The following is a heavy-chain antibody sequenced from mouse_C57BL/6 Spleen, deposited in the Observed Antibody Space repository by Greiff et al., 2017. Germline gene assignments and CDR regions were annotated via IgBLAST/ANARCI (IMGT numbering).Heavy chain of an antibody. V-gene: IGHV5-17*01. CDR1: GFTFSDYG. CDR3: ARLDRGAMDY. CDR2: ISSGSGTI. Sequence: EVMLVESGGGLVKPGGSLKLSCAASGFTFSDYGMHWVRQAPEQGLEWVAYISSGSGTIYYADTVKGRFTITGDNAKNTLFMQMTSLRSEDTAMYYCARLDRGAMDYWGQGTSVTVSS. J-gene: IGHJ4*01.